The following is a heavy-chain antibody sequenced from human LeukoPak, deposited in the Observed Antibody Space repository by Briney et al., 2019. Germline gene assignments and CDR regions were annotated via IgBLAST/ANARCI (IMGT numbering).Heavy chain of an antibody. CDR1: GFTFSSYS. CDR3: AREYSPDIVVVIAAVVPFDI. V-gene: IGHV3-48*02. CDR2: TSSSSSSI. J-gene: IGHJ3*02. Sequence: GGSLRLSCAASGFTFSSYSMNWVRQAPGKGLEWVLYTSSSSSSIYYADSVKGRFTISRDNAKNSLYLQMNSLRDEDTAVYYCAREYSPDIVVVIAAVVPFDIGGQGTMVTVSS. D-gene: IGHD2-15*01.